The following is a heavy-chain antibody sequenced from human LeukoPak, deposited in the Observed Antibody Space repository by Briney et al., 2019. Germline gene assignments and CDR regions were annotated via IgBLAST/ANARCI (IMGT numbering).Heavy chain of an antibody. CDR1: GITFSSYG. J-gene: IGHJ4*02. Sequence: GGSLRLSCAASGITFSSYGMHWVRQAPGKGLEWVAVIWYDGSNKYYADSVKGRFTISRDNSKNTLYLQMNSLRAEDTAVYYCARDGYYYDSSGYLDYWGQGTLVTVSS. D-gene: IGHD3-22*01. CDR3: ARDGYYYDSSGYLDY. CDR2: IWYDGSNK. V-gene: IGHV3-33*01.